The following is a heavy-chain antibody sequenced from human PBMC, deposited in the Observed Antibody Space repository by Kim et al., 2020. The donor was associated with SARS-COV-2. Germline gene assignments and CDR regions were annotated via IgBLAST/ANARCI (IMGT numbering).Heavy chain of an antibody. V-gene: IGHV4-34*01. D-gene: IGHD6-19*01. Sequence: LKCRVTISVDTSKTQFSLKLSSVTAADTAVYYCAREGIAVFSYYYYYMDVWGKGTTVTVSS. CDR3: AREGIAVFSYYYYYMDV. J-gene: IGHJ6*03.